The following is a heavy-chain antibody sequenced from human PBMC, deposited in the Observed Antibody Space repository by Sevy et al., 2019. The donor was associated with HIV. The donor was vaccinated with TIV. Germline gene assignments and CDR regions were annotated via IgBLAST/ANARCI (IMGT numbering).Heavy chain of an antibody. CDR2: ISGSGGRT. J-gene: IGHJ4*02. CDR3: AKKGVLIPGYYFDY. D-gene: IGHD3-3*01. V-gene: IGHV3-23*01. CDR1: GFTFSTCA. Sequence: GGSLRLSCAASGFTFSTCAMSWVRQAPGKGLEWVSGISGSGGRTDDADSVKGRFTISRDNSKNTLYLQMNTLRADDTGIYYSAKKGVLIPGYYFDYWGQGTLVTVSS.